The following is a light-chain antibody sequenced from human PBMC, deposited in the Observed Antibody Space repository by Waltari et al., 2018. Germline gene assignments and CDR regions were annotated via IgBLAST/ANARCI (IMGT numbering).Light chain of an antibody. CDR2: AAS. V-gene: IGKV1-39*01. J-gene: IGKJ4*01. CDR1: QSISRY. Sequence: DIQMTQSPSSLSASVGARVTITCRAKQSISRYLNWYQQKPGKAPKLLNYAASSLQSGVPSRFSGSGSGTDVTLTSSSLQPEDFATYYCQQSYSTPPTFGGGTKVEIK. CDR3: QQSYSTPPT.